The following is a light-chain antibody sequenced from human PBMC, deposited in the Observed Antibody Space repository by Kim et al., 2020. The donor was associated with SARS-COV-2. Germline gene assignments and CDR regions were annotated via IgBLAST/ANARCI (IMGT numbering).Light chain of an antibody. CDR3: QQYDSSVCT. J-gene: IGKJ1*01. CDR2: GAS. CDR1: QNVVSRN. V-gene: IGKV3-20*01. Sequence: FPRGERTLSYWAAQNVVSRNLAWYQQKPGQAPRLLIYGASTRATGIPARFSGSGSGTDFTLTISRLQPEDFAVYYCQQYDSSVCTFGHGTKVDIK.